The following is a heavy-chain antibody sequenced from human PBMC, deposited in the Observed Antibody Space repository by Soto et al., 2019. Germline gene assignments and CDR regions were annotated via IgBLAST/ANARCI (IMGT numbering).Heavy chain of an antibody. Sequence: EVQLLESGGGFVQPGGSLRLSCAASGFRFSDFAMTWVRQAPGRGLEWVSAITGTASSTYYADSVKGRFTISRDNAKRTLSVQINSLQAEVTAIYYGANRAEGYSVSSLDSWGQGTLGTGSS. J-gene: IGHJ4*02. D-gene: IGHD2-15*01. CDR2: ITGTASST. V-gene: IGHV3-23*01. CDR3: ANRAEGYSVSSLDS. CDR1: GFRFSDFA.